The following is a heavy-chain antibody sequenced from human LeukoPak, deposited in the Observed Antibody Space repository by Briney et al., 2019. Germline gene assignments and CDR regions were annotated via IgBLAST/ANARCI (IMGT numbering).Heavy chain of an antibody. CDR2: IYPGDSDT. J-gene: IGHJ6*02. V-gene: IGHV5-51*01. CDR3: ATDVSSSWLSGYGMDV. D-gene: IGHD6-13*01. Sequence: GESLKISCKGSGYSFTSYWIGWVRQMPGKGLEWMGIIYPGDSDTRYSPSFQGQVTISADKSISTAYLQWSSLKASDTAMYYCATDVSSSWLSGYGMDVWGQGTTVTVSS. CDR1: GYSFTSYW.